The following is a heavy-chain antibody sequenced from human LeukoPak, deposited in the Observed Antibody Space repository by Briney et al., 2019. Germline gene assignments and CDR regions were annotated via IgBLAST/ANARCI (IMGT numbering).Heavy chain of an antibody. CDR1: GHTFTGYY. V-gene: IGHV1-2*02. CDR3: ARDYGGNSLRFDP. CDR2: INPNSGGT. D-gene: IGHD4-23*01. J-gene: IGHJ5*02. Sequence: ASVKVSCKASGHTFTGYYMHWVRQAPGQGLEWMGWINPNSGGTNHAQKFQGRVTMTRDTSINTAYMELSRLTSDDTAVYYCARDYGGNSLRFDPWGQGTLVTVSS.